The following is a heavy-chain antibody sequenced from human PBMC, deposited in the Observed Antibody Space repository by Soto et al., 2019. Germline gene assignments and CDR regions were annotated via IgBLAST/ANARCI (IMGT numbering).Heavy chain of an antibody. CDR2: INSDGTST. V-gene: IGHV3-74*01. CDR1: LFTFSPYW. J-gene: IGHJ6*02. CDR3: ARWKNMDV. Sequence: LSLSCAASLFTFSPYWMHWVRQAPGKGLVWVSRINSDGTSTIYADAVKGRFTISRDNAKNTLYLQMNSLRAEDTAVYHCARWKNMDVWGQGTTVTVSS. D-gene: IGHD1-1*01.